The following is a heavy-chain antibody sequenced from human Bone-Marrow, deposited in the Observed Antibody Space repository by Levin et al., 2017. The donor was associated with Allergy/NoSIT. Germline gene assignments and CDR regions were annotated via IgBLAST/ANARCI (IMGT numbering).Heavy chain of an antibody. CDR3: ARAPQYYDSSGYYYYYFDF. Sequence: SQTLSLTCTVSGGSISTYYWTWIRQPPGQGLEWIGYVYYSGSTNYNPSLKSRVTISVDTSENQFSLKLTSVTAADTAVYYCARAPQYYDSSGYYYYYFDFWGRGTLVTVSS. CDR1: GGSISTYY. V-gene: IGHV4-59*01. J-gene: IGHJ2*01. D-gene: IGHD3-22*01. CDR2: VYYSGST.